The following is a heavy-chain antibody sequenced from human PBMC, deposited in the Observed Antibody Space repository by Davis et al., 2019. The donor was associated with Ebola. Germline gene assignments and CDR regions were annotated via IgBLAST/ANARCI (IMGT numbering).Heavy chain of an antibody. CDR2: ISGSGGST. V-gene: IGHV3-23*01. J-gene: IGHJ6*02. CDR1: GFTFSSYT. D-gene: IGHD5-18*01. Sequence: GESLKISCAASGFTFSSYTMTWVRQAPGKGLEWVSGISGSGGSTYYADSVKGRFTIPRDNSKNTLYLQMKSLRVEDTAEYYCAKGVTLFDYGMDVWGQGTAVTVSS. CDR3: AKGVTLFDYGMDV.